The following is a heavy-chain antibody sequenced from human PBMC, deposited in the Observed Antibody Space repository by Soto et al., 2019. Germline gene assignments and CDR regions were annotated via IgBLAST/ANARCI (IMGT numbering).Heavy chain of an antibody. CDR3: ARDSSGPYDC. D-gene: IGHD6-19*01. CDR1: GFTFSSYS. V-gene: IGHV3-21*01. CDR2: ISSSSIYI. Sequence: PGGSLRLSCAASGFTFSSYSINWVRQAPGKGLEWVSSISSSSIYIYYADSVKGRFTISRDNAKNSLYLQMNSLRAEDTAVYYCARDSSGPYDCCGQGTLVTFCS. J-gene: IGHJ4*02.